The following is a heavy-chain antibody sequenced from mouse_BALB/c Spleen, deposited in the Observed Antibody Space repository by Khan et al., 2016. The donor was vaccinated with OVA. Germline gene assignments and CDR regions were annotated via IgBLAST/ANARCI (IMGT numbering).Heavy chain of an antibody. V-gene: IGHV3-2*02. D-gene: IGHD1-2*01. CDR2: ISDSGST. Sequence: EVQLVESGPGLVKPSQSLSLTCTVSGSSITSGYGWNWTRQFPGNKLEWMGYISDSGSTNYNPSLKSRISITRDTSKNQFFLQLNSVTTEDTATXYCARTARIKYWGQGTTLTVSS. CDR3: ARTARIKY. J-gene: IGHJ2*01. CDR1: GSSITSGYG.